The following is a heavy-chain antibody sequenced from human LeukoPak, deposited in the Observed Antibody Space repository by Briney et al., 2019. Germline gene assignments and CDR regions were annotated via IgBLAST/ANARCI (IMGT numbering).Heavy chain of an antibody. J-gene: IGHJ4*02. CDR2: IKSKTDGGTT. V-gene: IGHV3-15*01. D-gene: IGHD3-9*01. Sequence: PGGSLRLSCAASGFTFSNAWMSWVRQAPGKGLEWVGRIKSKTDGGTTDYAAPVKGRFTISSDDSKNTLYLQMNSLKTEDTAVYYCAKGAFGDILPPTHFDYWGQGTLVTVSS. CDR1: GFTFSNAW. CDR3: AKGAFGDILPPTHFDY.